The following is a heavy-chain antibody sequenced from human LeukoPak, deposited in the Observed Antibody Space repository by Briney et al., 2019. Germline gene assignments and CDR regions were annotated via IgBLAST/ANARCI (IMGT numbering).Heavy chain of an antibody. CDR2: ISSISYI. CDR1: GFTFSSYS. CDR3: ARDQYGDYALDY. V-gene: IGHV3-21*01. D-gene: IGHD4-17*01. J-gene: IGHJ4*02. Sequence: GGSLRLSCAASGFTFSSYSMDWVRQAPGKGLEWVSSISSISYIYYADSVKGRFTISRDTAKNSLYLQMNSLRAEDTAVYYCARDQYGDYALDYWGQGTLVTVSS.